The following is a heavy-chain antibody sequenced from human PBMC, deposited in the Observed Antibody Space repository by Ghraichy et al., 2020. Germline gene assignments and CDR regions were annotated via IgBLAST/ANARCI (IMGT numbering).Heavy chain of an antibody. D-gene: IGHD3-10*01. J-gene: IGHJ4*02. CDR3: AREWGYYGSGSDTFDS. CDR2: TYYRGGT. V-gene: IGHV4-61*08. CDR1: EGIVNADEYY. Sequence: GSLRLSCTVSEGIVNADEYYWSWIRQTPGKGLEWIGYTYYRGGTNYAPSLRSRVTISVDISSKQFFLRLHSVTTADTAVYYCAREWGYYGSGSDTFDSWGQGTLVTVSS.